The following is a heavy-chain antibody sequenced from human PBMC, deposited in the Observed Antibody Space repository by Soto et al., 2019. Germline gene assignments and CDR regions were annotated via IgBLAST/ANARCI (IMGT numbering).Heavy chain of an antibody. D-gene: IGHD1-26*01. J-gene: IGHJ4*02. CDR1: GFTFSSYG. CDR3: AKDEWELLGRYDFDY. CDR2: ISYDGSNK. Sequence: QVQLVESGGGVVQPGRSLRLSCAASGFTFSSYGMHWVRQAPGTGLEWVAGISYDGSNKYYADSVKGRFTISRDNSKNTLYLQMNSLRAEDTAVYYCAKDEWELLGRYDFDYWGQGTLVTGSS. V-gene: IGHV3-30*18.